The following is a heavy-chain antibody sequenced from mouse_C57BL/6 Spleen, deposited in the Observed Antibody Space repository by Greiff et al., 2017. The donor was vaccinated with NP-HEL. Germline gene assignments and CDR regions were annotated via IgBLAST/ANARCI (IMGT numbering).Heavy chain of an antibody. CDR1: GFSLTSYG. CDR2: IWSGGST. J-gene: IGHJ4*01. Sequence: VQRVESGPGLVQPSQSLSITCTVSGFSLTSYGVHWVRQSPGKGLVWLGVIWSGGSTDYNAAFISRLSISKDNSKSQVFFKMNSLQADDTAIYYCARKGYGSSPYAMDYWGQGTSVTVSS. CDR3: ARKGYGSSPYAMDY. D-gene: IGHD1-1*01. V-gene: IGHV2-2*01.